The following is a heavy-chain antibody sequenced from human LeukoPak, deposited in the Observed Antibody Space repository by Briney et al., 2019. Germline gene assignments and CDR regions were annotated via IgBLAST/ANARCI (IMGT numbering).Heavy chain of an antibody. D-gene: IGHD2-8*01. V-gene: IGHV4-59*08. CDR1: DGSISNYF. CDR2: IYYTGMT. CDR3: ARHGRMVIMSKFSTGIDQ. J-gene: IGHJ4*02. Sequence: SETLSFTCTVPDGSISNYFWSWIRQPPGKGLEWIGYIYYTGMTNSNPPLKSRVTISMDTSKNQFSLNLRSVTAADTAIYYCARHGRMVIMSKFSTGIDQWGQGTLVTVSS.